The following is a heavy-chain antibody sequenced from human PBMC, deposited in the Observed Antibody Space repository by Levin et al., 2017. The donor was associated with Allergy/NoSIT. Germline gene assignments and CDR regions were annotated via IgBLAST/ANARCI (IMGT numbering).Heavy chain of an antibody. CDR1: GFTFSDYY. CDR3: ARDQRGYSYVN. J-gene: IGHJ4*02. V-gene: IGHV3-11*05. CDR2: ISSSSSYT. D-gene: IGHD5-18*01. Sequence: GESLKISCAASGFTFSDYYMSWIRQAPGKGLEWVSYISSSSSYTNYADSVKGRFTISRDNAKNSLYLQMNSLRAEDTAVYYCARDQRGYSYVNWGQGTLVTVSS.